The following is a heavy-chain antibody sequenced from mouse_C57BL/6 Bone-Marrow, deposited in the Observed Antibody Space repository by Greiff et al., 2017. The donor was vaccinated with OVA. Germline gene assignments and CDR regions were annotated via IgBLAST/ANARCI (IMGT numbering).Heavy chain of an antibody. D-gene: IGHD5-1-1*01. J-gene: IGHJ2*01. CDR3: ARPGDTHYLYY. Sequence: EVKLQESGPELVKPGASVKISCKASGYSFTDYYMNWVKQSNGKSLEWIGVINPNYGTTSYNQKFKGKATLTVDQSSSTAYMQLNSLTSEDSAVYYSARPGDTHYLYYWGQGTTLTVSS. V-gene: IGHV1-39*01. CDR2: INPNYGTT. CDR1: GYSFTDYY.